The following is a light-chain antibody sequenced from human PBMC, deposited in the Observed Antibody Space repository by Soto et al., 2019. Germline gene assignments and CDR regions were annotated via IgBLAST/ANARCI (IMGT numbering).Light chain of an antibody. CDR2: GAS. V-gene: IGKV3D-20*02. Sequence: ERATLSCRSSQSVTINYLAWYQQTPGQAPRLLFFGASIRATGIPDRFSGSGSGTDFTLTISSLEPEDFAVYYCQQRSNWPTFGGGTKVDIK. CDR3: QQRSNWPT. CDR1: QSVTINY. J-gene: IGKJ4*01.